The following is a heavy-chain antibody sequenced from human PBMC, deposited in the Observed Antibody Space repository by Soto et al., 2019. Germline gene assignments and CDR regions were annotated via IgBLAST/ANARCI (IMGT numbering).Heavy chain of an antibody. J-gene: IGHJ6*02. Sequence: SETLSLTCTFSGPSFRGFFWTWIRQPPGKWLEWIGDIHHSGRHHYRPSLKSRVTISIDTSEKHFSLNLTSVTVADTAVYYCARGEWEQVRFQRYQYYDMEVWGQGTTVTVS. CDR2: IHHSGRH. CDR1: GPSFRGFF. D-gene: IGHD1-26*01. V-gene: IGHV4-34*01. CDR3: ARGEWEQVRFQRYQYYDMEV.